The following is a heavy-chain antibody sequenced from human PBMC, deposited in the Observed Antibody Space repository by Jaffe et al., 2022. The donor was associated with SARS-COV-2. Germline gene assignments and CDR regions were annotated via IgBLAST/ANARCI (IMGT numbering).Heavy chain of an antibody. V-gene: IGHV4-39*01. CDR1: GPSISSSSYY. Sequence: QLQLQESGPGLVKPSETLSLTCTVSGPSISSSSYYWGWIRQPPGKGLEWIGSIDYSGSTYYNPSLKSRVTTSVDTSKNQFSLKVSSVTAADTAVYYCARRFDYWGQGALVTVSS. J-gene: IGHJ4*02. CDR2: IDYSGST. CDR3: ARRFDY.